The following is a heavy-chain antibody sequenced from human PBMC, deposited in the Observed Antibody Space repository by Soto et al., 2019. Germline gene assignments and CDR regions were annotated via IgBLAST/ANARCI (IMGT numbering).Heavy chain of an antibody. CDR1: GGSISSYY. Sequence: PSETLSLTCTVSGGSISSYYWSWIRQPPGKGLEWIGYIYYSGSTNYNPSLKSRVTISVDTSKNQFSLKLSSVTAADTAVYYCARLGPNYYDSSGYQPFDYWGQGTLVTVSS. V-gene: IGHV4-59*08. D-gene: IGHD3-22*01. CDR2: IYYSGST. CDR3: ARLGPNYYDSSGYQPFDY. J-gene: IGHJ4*02.